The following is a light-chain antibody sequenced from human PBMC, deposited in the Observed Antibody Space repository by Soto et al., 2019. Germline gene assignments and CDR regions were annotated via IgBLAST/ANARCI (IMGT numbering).Light chain of an antibody. Sequence: IQLTQSPSSLSASVGDRVTISCRASQGIANFLAWYQQKPGKAPKLLIYGASTLQSGVPSRFSGSGSVTDFTLRTSSSQPEAFATYYCQQLNSFPISFGPGTKVDIK. CDR2: GAS. CDR1: QGIANF. J-gene: IGKJ3*01. CDR3: QQLNSFPIS. V-gene: IGKV1-9*01.